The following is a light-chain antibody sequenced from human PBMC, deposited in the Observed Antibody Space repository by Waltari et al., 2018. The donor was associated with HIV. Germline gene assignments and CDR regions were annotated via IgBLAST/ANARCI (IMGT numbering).Light chain of an antibody. J-gene: IGLJ2*01. Sequence: QSALTQPPSASRSRGPSVTISCTGTSSDVGAYNYVSWYQQYPGMAPKLIIYEVNNRPSWVPDRYSGSKSGNTASLTVSGLQAEDEADFYCSSYAGSAVVFGGGTKLTVL. CDR1: SSDVGAYNY. CDR2: EVN. V-gene: IGLV2-8*02. CDR3: SSYAGSAVV.